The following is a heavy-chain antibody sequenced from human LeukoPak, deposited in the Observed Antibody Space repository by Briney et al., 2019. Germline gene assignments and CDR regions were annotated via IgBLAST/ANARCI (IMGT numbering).Heavy chain of an antibody. CDR3: ARDSNNYYYYMDV. V-gene: IGHV3-7*01. CDR1: GFTFSSYW. D-gene: IGHD3-3*02. CDR2: IKQDGSEK. J-gene: IGHJ6*03. Sequence: GGSLRLSCAASGFTFSSYWMSWVRQAPGKGLEWVANIKQDGSEKYYVDSVKGRFTISRDNAKNSLYLQMNSLRAEDTSVYYCARDSNNYYYYMDVWGKGTTVTVSS.